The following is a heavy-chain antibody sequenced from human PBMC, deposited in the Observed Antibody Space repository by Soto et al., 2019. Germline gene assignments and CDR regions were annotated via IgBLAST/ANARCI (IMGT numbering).Heavy chain of an antibody. V-gene: IGHV3-23*01. CDR1: GFTFSSYA. D-gene: IGHD1-7*01. CDR3: AKSVGWNSLYLNDY. J-gene: IGHJ4*02. Sequence: EVQLLESGGGLVQPGGSLRLSCAASGFTFSSYAMSWVRQAPGKGLEWVSAISGSGGSTYYADSVKGRFTISRDNSKNTLYLQMNSLRAEDTAVYYGAKSVGWNSLYLNDYWGQGTLVTVSS. CDR2: ISGSGGST.